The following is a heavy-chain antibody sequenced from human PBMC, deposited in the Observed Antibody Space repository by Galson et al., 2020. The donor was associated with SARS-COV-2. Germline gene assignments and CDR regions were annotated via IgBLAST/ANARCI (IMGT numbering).Heavy chain of an antibody. J-gene: IGHJ3*02. CDR2: FDPQDGET. D-gene: IGHD3-22*01. CDR1: GHTLTELS. V-gene: IGHV1-24*01. CDR3: ATWGVVVITYAFDI. Sequence: ASVKVSCKLSGHTLTELSMHWVRQAPGKGLEWLGSFDPQDGETIYAQKFQGRVTMTEDTSTETVYLELSSLRSDDTAVYYCATWGVVVITYAFDIWGQGTMVTVSS.